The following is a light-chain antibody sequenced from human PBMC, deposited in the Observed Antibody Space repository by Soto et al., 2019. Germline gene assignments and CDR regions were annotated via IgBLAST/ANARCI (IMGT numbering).Light chain of an antibody. CDR2: DVT. J-gene: IGLJ1*01. Sequence: QSALTQPASVSGSPGQSITISCTGTNSDVGGYDFVSWYQQHPGKAPKLMIYDVTTRPSGVSDRFSGSKSGNTASLTISGLLPEDEADYYCSSYTSSSTRVFGPGTKLTVL. CDR1: NSDVGGYDF. V-gene: IGLV2-14*01. CDR3: SSYTSSSTRV.